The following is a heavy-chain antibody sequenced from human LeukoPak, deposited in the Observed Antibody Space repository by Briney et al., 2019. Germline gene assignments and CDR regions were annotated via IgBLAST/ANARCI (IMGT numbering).Heavy chain of an antibody. Sequence: SETLSLTCTVSGGSISSYYWSWIRQPPGKGLEWIGYIYYSGSTNYNPSLKSRVTISVDTSKNQFSLKLSSVTAADTAVYYCARDRPVYCGGDCYGGWFDPWGQGTLVTVSS. CDR1: GGSISSYY. J-gene: IGHJ5*02. V-gene: IGHV4-59*12. CDR2: IYYSGST. D-gene: IGHD2-21*02. CDR3: ARDRPVYCGGDCYGGWFDP.